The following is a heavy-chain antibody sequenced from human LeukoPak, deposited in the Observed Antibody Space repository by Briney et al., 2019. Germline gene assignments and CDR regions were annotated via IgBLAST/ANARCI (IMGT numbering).Heavy chain of an antibody. CDR3: AKTDNDFWSGHY. CDR2: ISYDGSNK. Sequence: GGSLRLSCAASGFIFSNIGMHWIRQAPGKGLEWVAAISYDGSNKYYADSVEGRFTISRDNSKNTLYLYLNSLRADDAAIYYCAKTDNDFWSGHYWGQGTLVTVSS. CDR1: GFIFSNIG. D-gene: IGHD3-3*01. J-gene: IGHJ4*02. V-gene: IGHV3-30*18.